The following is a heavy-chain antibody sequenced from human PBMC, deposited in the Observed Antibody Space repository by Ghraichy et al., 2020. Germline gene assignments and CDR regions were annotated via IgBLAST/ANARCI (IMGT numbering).Heavy chain of an antibody. Sequence: SQTLSLTCAVYGGSFSGYYWSWIRQPPGKGLEWIGEINHSGSTNYNPSLKSRVTISVDTSKNQFSLKLSSVTAADTAVYYCARGYQKTYHYCSGGSCYSGQPWFDPWGQGTLVTVSS. CDR3: ARGYQKTYHYCSGGSCYSGQPWFDP. D-gene: IGHD2-15*01. CDR1: GGSFSGYY. CDR2: INHSGST. V-gene: IGHV4-34*01. J-gene: IGHJ5*02.